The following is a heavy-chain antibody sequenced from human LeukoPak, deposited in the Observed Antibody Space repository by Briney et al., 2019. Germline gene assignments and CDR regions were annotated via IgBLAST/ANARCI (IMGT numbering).Heavy chain of an antibody. CDR2: ISGRSNYI. V-gene: IGHV3-21*01. CDR1: GFTFSTFS. J-gene: IGHJ5*02. D-gene: IGHD2-2*01. Sequence: GRSLRLSCAASGFTFSTFSMNWVRQAPGKGLEWVSSISGRSNYIFYADSVKGRFTISRDNAENSLYLLLNSLRVEDTAVYYCARGSTLGSCTSSSCHNWFDPWGQGTLVTVSS. CDR3: ARGSTLGSCTSSSCHNWFDP.